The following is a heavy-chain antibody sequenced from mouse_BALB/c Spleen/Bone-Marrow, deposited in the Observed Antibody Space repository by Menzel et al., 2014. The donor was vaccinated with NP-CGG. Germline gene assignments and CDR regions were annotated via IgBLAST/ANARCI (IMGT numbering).Heavy chain of an antibody. CDR3: ARYAYGYWYFDV. V-gene: IGHV1S40*01. CDR1: SYIFITHW. Sequence: QVHVKQSGPELVRPGASVKLSCKASSYIFITHWMNWVKQRPGQGPEWIGQIFPASGSTNYNEMFEGKATLTVDTSSSTAYMQLSSLTSEDSAVYYCARYAYGYWYFDVWGAGTTVTVSS. J-gene: IGHJ1*01. D-gene: IGHD1-1*01. CDR2: IFPASGST.